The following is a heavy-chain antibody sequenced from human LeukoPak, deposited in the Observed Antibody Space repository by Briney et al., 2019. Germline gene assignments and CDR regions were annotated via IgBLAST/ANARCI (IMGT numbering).Heavy chain of an antibody. Sequence: SETLSLTCTVSGGSISSYYWSWIRLPPGKGLEWIGYLSKSGNTNYSPSLKSRVTIFGDTSKNQFFLKLSSVTATDTAVYYCARARYVNSFYAFDIWGQGTLVTVSS. V-gene: IGHV4-59*01. J-gene: IGHJ3*02. CDR2: LSKSGNT. D-gene: IGHD3-9*01. CDR3: ARARYVNSFYAFDI. CDR1: GGSISSYY.